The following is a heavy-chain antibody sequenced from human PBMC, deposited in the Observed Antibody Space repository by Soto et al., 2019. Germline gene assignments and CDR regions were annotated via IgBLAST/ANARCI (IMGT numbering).Heavy chain of an antibody. CDR2: ISGSGGST. CDR3: AKVGRGTYYYYGMDV. CDR1: GFTFSSYA. D-gene: IGHD1-26*01. Sequence: LRLSCAASGFTFSSYAMSWVRQAPGKGLEWVSAISGSGGSTYYADSVKGRFTISRDNSKNTLYLQMNSLRAEDAAVYYCAKVGRGTYYYYGMDVWGQGTTVTVSS. J-gene: IGHJ6*02. V-gene: IGHV3-23*01.